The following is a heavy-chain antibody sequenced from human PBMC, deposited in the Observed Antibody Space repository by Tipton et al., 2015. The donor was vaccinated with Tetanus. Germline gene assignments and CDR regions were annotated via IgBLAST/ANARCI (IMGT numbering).Heavy chain of an antibody. CDR2: THHSGNT. J-gene: IGHJ4*02. D-gene: IGHD1-26*01. CDR1: GASISSYY. CDR3: ARGLPREPFYFDY. Sequence: TLSLTCSVSGASISSYYWNWIRQVPGKGLEWIGYTHHSGNTNYNPSLSGRVTTSVDTSKNQLSLRLTSVTAADTAVYYCARGLPREPFYFDYWGQGKQVTVSS. V-gene: IGHV4-59*12.